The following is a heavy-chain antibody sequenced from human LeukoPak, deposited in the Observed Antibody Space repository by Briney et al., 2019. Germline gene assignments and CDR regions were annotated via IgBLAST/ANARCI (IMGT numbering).Heavy chain of an antibody. CDR1: GFTFSSYA. J-gene: IGHJ3*02. V-gene: IGHV3-23*01. CDR2: ISGSGGST. CDR3: AKALGFGRIVVVPAAIDYAFDI. Sequence: PGGSLRLSCAASGFTFSSYAMSWVRQAPGKGLEWVSAISGSGGSTYCADSVKGRFTISRDNSKNTLYLQMNSLRAEDTAVYYCAKALGFGRIVVVPAAIDYAFDIWGQGTMVTVSS. D-gene: IGHD2-2*01.